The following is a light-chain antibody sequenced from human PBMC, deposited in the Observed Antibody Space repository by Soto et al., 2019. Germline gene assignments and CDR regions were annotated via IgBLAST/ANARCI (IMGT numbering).Light chain of an antibody. Sequence: EILMTQSPATLSLSPAERSTLSFRSSQSVRNNLAWYQQRPGQAPRLLIYGASTGATGIPDRFSGSGSGTEFTLTISSLQSEDFAVYYCQQYNNWPPVTFGQGTKVDIK. CDR2: GAS. V-gene: IGKV3-15*01. CDR3: QQYNNWPPVT. J-gene: IGKJ1*01. CDR1: QSVRNN.